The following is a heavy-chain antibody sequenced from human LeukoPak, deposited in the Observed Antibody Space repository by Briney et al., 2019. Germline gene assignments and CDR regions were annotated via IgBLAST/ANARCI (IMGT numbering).Heavy chain of an antibody. D-gene: IGHD6-13*01. CDR1: GGSISSYY. J-gene: IGHJ4*02. Sequence: PSETLSLTCTVSGGSISSYYWSWIRQPPGKGLEWIGNIYYSGSTNYNPSLKSRVTISVDTSKNQFSLKLSSVTAADTAVYYCARAYSSSWYGNFDYWGQGTLVTVSS. CDR3: ARAYSSSWYGNFDY. CDR2: IYYSGST. V-gene: IGHV4-59*12.